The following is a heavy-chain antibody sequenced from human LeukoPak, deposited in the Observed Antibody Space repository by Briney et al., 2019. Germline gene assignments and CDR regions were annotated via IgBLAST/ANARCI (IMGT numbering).Heavy chain of an antibody. V-gene: IGHV3-53*04. Sequence: PGGSLRLSCAASGFTFSSYSMNWVRQAPGKGLEWVSVIYSGGSTYYADSVKGRFTISRHNSKNTLYLQMNSLRAEDTAVYYCARGRPLWFGESHRGQGTLVTVSS. J-gene: IGHJ4*02. CDR1: GFTFSSYS. CDR2: IYSGGST. CDR3: ARGRPLWFGESH. D-gene: IGHD3-10*01.